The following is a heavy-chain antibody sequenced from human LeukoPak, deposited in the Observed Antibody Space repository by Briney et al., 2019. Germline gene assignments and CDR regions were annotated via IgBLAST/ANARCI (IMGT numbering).Heavy chain of an antibody. J-gene: IGHJ4*02. CDR1: GFTFSSYS. D-gene: IGHD4-23*01. CDR2: ISSSGTYI. V-gene: IGHV3-21*01. Sequence: KSGGSLRLSCAASGFTFSSYSMNWVRQAPGEGLEWVSFISSSGTYIYYADSMKGRFTISRDNAKNSLYLQMNSLRAEDTAVYYCARNGGNSDFDYWGQGTLVTVSS. CDR3: ARNGGNSDFDY.